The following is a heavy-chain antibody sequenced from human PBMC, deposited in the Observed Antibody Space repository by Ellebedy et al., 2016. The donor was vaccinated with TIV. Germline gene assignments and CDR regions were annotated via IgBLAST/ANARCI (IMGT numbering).Heavy chain of an antibody. Sequence: PGGSLRLSCKGSGYDFANHWIGRVRQMPGKGLEWMGIIYPDDSDTRYSPSFQGQVTMSADKSINTAYLQWRRLKASDTATYYCARFGAVGGAADYWGQGSLVTVSS. CDR1: GYDFANHW. CDR3: ARFGAVGGAADY. V-gene: IGHV5-51*01. J-gene: IGHJ4*02. CDR2: IYPDDSDT. D-gene: IGHD6-19*01.